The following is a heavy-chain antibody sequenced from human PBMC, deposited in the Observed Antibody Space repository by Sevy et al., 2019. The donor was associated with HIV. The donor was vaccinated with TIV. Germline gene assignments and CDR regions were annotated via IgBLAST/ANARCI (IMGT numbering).Heavy chain of an antibody. V-gene: IGHV3-30*02. CDR2: IRYDGSNK. Sequence: GGSLRLSCAASGFTFSSYGMHWVRQAPGKGLEWVAFIRYDGSNKYYADSVKGRFTISRDNSKNTLYLQMKSLRAEDKAVYYCAKGAEAGSYPAYYFDYWGQGTLVTVSS. CDR3: AKGAEAGSYPAYYFDY. D-gene: IGHD3-22*01. J-gene: IGHJ4*02. CDR1: GFTFSSYG.